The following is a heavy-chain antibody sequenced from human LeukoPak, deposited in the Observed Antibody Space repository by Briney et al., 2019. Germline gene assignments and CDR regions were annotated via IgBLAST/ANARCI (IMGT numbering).Heavy chain of an antibody. J-gene: IGHJ4*02. V-gene: IGHV1-46*01. CDR2: INPTGGTT. Sequence: ASVKVSCKASGYTFSSYYIHWVRQAPGQGLDWMGVINPTGGTTTYAQNFEGRVTMTSDTSTTTVYLVVSSLRPEDTAVFYCARDRRPYEFDSSGYLPDYWGQGTLVIVSS. CDR1: GYTFSSYY. CDR3: ARDRRPYEFDSSGYLPDY. D-gene: IGHD3-22*01.